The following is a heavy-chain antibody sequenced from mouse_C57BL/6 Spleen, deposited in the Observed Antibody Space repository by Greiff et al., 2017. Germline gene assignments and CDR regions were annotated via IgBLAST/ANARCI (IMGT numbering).Heavy chain of an antibody. Sequence: EVQLQQSGPELVKPGASVKISCKASGYTFTDYYMNWVKQSHGKSLEWIGDINPNNGGTSYNQKFKGKATLTVDKSSSTAYMELRSLTSEDSAVYYCARGTGTRYFDYWGQGPTLTVSS. CDR2: INPNNGGT. D-gene: IGHD4-1*01. CDR3: ARGTGTRYFDY. V-gene: IGHV1-26*01. J-gene: IGHJ2*01. CDR1: GYTFTDYY.